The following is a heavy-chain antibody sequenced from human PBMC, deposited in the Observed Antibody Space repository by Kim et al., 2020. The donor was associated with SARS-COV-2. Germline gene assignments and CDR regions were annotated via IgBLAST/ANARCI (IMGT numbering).Heavy chain of an antibody. CDR1: GFTFGDYA. CDR3: AKDTMGSSWFFGY. Sequence: GGSLRLSCAASGFTFGDYAMHWVRQAPGKGLEWVSGISWNSDNIGYADSVKGRFTISRDNAKNSLYLQMNSLRAEDTALYYCAKDTMGSSWFFGYWGQGMLVTVSS. CDR2: ISWNSDNI. J-gene: IGHJ4*02. V-gene: IGHV3-9*01. D-gene: IGHD6-13*01.